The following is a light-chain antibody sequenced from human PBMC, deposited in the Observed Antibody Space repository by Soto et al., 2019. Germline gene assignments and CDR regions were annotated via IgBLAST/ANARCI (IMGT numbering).Light chain of an antibody. V-gene: IGKV3-11*01. CDR2: DVS. J-gene: IGKJ5*01. CDR3: QYRST. CDR1: QSISY. Sequence: PGERVTLSCRASQSISYLAWYQHKPGQPPRLLIDDVSNRATGIPARFSGSGSATDFTLTISSLEPEDFAVYYCQYRSTFGQGTRLEMK.